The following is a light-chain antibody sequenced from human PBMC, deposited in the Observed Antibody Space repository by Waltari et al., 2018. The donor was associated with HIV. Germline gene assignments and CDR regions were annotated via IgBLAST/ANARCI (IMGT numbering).Light chain of an antibody. CDR2: EVN. J-gene: IGLJ2*01. Sequence: QSALTQPASVSGSPVQSITVSCTGTSSDIGSYNYVSWYQQTPGTAPKLVIYEVNNRPSGSSNRFSGSKSGTTAALTISGLQTEDESHYYCSSFTTSNTLLFGGGTKVTVL. CDR3: SSFTTSNTLL. CDR1: SSDIGSYNY. V-gene: IGLV2-14*01.